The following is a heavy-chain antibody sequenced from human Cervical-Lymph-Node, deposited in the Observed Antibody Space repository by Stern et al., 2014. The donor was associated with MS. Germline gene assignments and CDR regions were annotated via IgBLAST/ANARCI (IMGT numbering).Heavy chain of an antibody. J-gene: IGHJ4*02. V-gene: IGHV1-46*03. Sequence: QVQLVESGAEVKKPGASVKLSCETSGYTFISNFLHWVRLAPGQGLEWMAMVHPNNARTTFAQNVQGRFALTRDTSTRTVYMHLNSLESEDTAVYYCAREVETTGFKYFDSWGQGTLLTVSS. D-gene: IGHD3-9*01. CDR1: GYTFISNF. CDR2: VHPNNART. CDR3: AREVETTGFKYFDS.